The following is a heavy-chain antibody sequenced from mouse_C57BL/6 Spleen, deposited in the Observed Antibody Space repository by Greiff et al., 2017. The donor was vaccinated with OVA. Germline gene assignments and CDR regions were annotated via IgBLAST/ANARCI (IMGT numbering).Heavy chain of an antibody. CDR2: IRLKSDNYAT. CDR3: TITTVKDYAMDY. J-gene: IGHJ4*01. D-gene: IGHD1-1*01. V-gene: IGHV6-3*01. CDR1: GFTFSNYW. Sequence: EVKLMESGGGLVQPGGSMKLSCVASGFTFSNYWMNWVRQSPEKGLEWVAQIRLKSDNYATHYAESVKGRFTISRDDSKSSVYLQMNNLRAEDTGIYYCTITTVKDYAMDYWGQGTSVTVSS.